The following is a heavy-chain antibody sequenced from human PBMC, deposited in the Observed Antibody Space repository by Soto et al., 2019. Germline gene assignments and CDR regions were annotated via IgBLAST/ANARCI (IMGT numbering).Heavy chain of an antibody. CDR3: ASRIAAAGTAPGDY. CDR2: IYYSGST. CDR1: GGSISSSSYY. D-gene: IGHD6-13*01. V-gene: IGHV4-39*01. Sequence: PSETLSLTCTVSGGSISSSSYYWGWIRQPPGKGLEWIGSIYYSGSTYYNPSLKSRVTISVDTSKNQFSLKLSSVTAADTAVYYCASRIAAAGTAPGDYWGQGTLVTVSS. J-gene: IGHJ4*02.